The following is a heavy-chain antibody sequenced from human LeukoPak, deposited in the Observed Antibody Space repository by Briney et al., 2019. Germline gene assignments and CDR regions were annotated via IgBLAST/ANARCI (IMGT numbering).Heavy chain of an antibody. CDR3: ARAMGYCTVSSCPGMDV. Sequence: ASVKVSCKASGYTFSTYYLNWVRQAPGQGLEWMGKIDPPSGSAYYAQKFQGRLTMTRDTSTSTVYMELSSLRSEDTAVYYCARAMGYCTVSSCPGMDVWGQGTTVTVSS. J-gene: IGHJ6*02. CDR2: IDPPSGSA. V-gene: IGHV1-46*01. D-gene: IGHD2-15*01. CDR1: GYTFSTYY.